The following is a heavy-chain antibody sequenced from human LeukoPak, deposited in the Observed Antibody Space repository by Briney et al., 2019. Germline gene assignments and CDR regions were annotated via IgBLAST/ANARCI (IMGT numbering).Heavy chain of an antibody. CDR2: ISYDGSNK. D-gene: IGHD1-26*01. CDR1: GFTFSSYA. CDR3: ARLHSAIYYGDAFDI. J-gene: IGHJ3*02. V-gene: IGHV3-30-3*01. Sequence: GRSLRLSCAASGFTFSSYAMHWVRQAPGKGLEWVAVISYDGSNKYYADSVKGRFTVSRDNVKNSLFLQMNSLRAEDTAAYYCARLHSAIYYGDAFDIWGQGTMVTVSS.